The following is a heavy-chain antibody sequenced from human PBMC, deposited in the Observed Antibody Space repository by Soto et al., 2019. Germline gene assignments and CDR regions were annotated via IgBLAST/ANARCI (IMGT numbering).Heavy chain of an antibody. CDR1: GFTFSSYS. J-gene: IGHJ1*01. V-gene: IGHV3-48*01. CDR2: ISSSSSTI. D-gene: IGHD6-19*01. Sequence: EVQLVESGGGLVQPGGSLRPSCAASGFTFSSYSMNWVRQAPGKGLEWVSYISSSSSTIYYAGSVQGRFTISRDNAKNSLYLQMNSLRAEDTAVYYCARAGAVAATGDFQHWGQGTLVTVSS. CDR3: ARAGAVAATGDFQH.